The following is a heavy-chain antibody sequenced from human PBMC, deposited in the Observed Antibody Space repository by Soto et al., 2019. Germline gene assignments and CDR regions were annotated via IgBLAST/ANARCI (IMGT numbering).Heavy chain of an antibody. CDR1: AFSLSTGGVG. J-gene: IGHJ6*01. CDR2: IYWDDEK. V-gene: IGHV2-5*02. Sequence: QITLKESGPTLVKPTQPLTLTCTFSAFSLSTGGVGVGWIRQPPGKALEWLALIYWDDEKRYSPSLRSRLSITKDTSKNQVVLTMTNRDPVDTATYYCIQSRCGGDCLQSYASYYYYGMDVWGQGTPVTVSS. D-gene: IGHD2-21*02. CDR3: IQSRCGGDCLQSYASYYYYGMDV.